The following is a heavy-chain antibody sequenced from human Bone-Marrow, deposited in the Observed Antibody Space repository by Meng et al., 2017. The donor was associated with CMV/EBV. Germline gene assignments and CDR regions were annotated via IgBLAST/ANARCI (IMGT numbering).Heavy chain of an antibody. CDR1: GGSFSGYY. D-gene: IGHD6-6*01. CDR2: ISYSGRT. V-gene: IGHV4-34*01. Sequence: LRLSCAVYGGSFSGYYWSWIRQPPGKGLEWIGSISYSGRTSYNPSLKSRVTILLDMSRNHFSLKLNSVTAADTAIYFCACRTSSGDYADYWGQGTMVTVSA. CDR3: ACRTSSGDYADY. J-gene: IGHJ4*02.